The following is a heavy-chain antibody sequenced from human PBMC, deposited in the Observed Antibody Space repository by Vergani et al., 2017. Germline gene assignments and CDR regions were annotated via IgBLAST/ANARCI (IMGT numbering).Heavy chain of an antibody. CDR1: GFTSRYYG. CDR2: ISYDGTQN. CDR3: ATKSCGTPGCQIGYFRE. V-gene: IGHV3-30*03. Sequence: QVHLVESGGGVVKPGRSLRLSCVVSGFTSRYYGMHWVRQAPGKGLAWGAVISYDGTQNYYADSVKGRITISRDNSKSHLYLQMNSLRTEDTAVYYCATKSCGTPGCQIGYFREWGQGTLVTVSS. J-gene: IGHJ1*01. D-gene: IGHD1-1*01.